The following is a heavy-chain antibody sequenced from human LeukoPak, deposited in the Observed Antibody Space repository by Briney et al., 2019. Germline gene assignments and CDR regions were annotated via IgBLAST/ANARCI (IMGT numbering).Heavy chain of an antibody. J-gene: IGHJ1*01. D-gene: IGHD1-26*01. CDR2: INPNSGGT. Sequence: ASVKVSCKASGGTFSSYAISWVRQAPGQGLELMGWINPNSGGTNYAQKFQGRVTMTRDTSISTAYMELSRLRSDDTAVYYCARASPIVGATEFQHWGQDTLVTVSS. CDR3: ARASPIVGATEFQH. V-gene: IGHV1-2*02. CDR1: GGTFSSYA.